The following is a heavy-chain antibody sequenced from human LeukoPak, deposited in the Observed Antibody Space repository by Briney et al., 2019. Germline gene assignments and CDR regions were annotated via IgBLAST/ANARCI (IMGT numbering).Heavy chain of an antibody. CDR1: GFTFDDYG. D-gene: IGHD2-2*01. CDR2: INWNGGST. CDR3: ARDNRWGVVPANWFDP. J-gene: IGHJ5*02. V-gene: IGHV3-20*04. Sequence: PGGSLRLSCAASGFTFDDYGMSWVRQAPGKGLKWVSGINWNGGSTGYADSVKGRFTISRDNSKNTLYLQMNSLRAEDTAVYYCARDNRWGVVPANWFDPWGQGTLVTVSS.